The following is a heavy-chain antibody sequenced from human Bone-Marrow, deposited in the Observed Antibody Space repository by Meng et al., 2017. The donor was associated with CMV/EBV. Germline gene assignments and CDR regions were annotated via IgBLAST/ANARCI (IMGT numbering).Heavy chain of an antibody. Sequence: GESLKISCAASGFTFSCSAMHWVRQASGKGLEWVGRIRSKANSYATAYAASVKGRFTISRDDSKNTAYLQMNSLKTEDTAVYYCTRWRVGATISGSSAFDIWGQGTMVTVSS. J-gene: IGHJ3*02. D-gene: IGHD1-26*01. V-gene: IGHV3-73*01. CDR1: GFTFSCSA. CDR2: IRSKANSYAT. CDR3: TRWRVGATISGSSAFDI.